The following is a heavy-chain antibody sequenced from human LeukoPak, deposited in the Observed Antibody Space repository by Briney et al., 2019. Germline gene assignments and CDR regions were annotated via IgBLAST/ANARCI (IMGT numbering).Heavy chain of an antibody. CDR2: INPSGGST. Sequence: GASVKVSCKASGYTFTSYYMHWVRQAPGQGLEWMGKINPSGGSTSYAQKFQGRVSMTRDTSTSTVYMELSSLRSEDTAVYDCAKDGYIVATISYFDYWGQGTLVTVSS. D-gene: IGHD5-12*01. CDR1: GYTFTSYY. CDR3: AKDGYIVATISYFDY. J-gene: IGHJ4*02. V-gene: IGHV1-46*01.